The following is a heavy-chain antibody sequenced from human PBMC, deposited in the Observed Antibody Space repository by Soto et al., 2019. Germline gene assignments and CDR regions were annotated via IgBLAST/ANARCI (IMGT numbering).Heavy chain of an antibody. Sequence: GFPVKVSRKASGYTYTGDFMHWVLQAPEQGLEWMGCINPNSGGTNYAQKFQGWVTMTRDTSISTAYMELSRLRSDDTAVYYCATSRASIAVAGEIAYCFDYWGQGTVVTVSS. CDR3: ATSRASIAVAGEIAYCFDY. CDR1: GYTYTGDF. J-gene: IGHJ4*02. CDR2: INPNSGGT. D-gene: IGHD6-19*01. V-gene: IGHV1-2*04.